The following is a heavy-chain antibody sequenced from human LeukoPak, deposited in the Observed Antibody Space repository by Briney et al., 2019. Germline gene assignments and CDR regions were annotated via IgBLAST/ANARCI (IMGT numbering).Heavy chain of an antibody. D-gene: IGHD2-15*01. CDR3: ARGSIGLSAGYCSGGSCYSWFDP. V-gene: IGHV4-34*01. CDR1: GGSFSGYY. Sequence: SETLSLTCAVYGGSFSGYYWSWIRQPPGKGQEWIGEINHSGSTNYNPSLKSRVTISVDTSKNQFSLKLSSVTAADTAVYYCARGSIGLSAGYCSGGSCYSWFDPWGQGTLVTVSS. J-gene: IGHJ5*02. CDR2: INHSGST.